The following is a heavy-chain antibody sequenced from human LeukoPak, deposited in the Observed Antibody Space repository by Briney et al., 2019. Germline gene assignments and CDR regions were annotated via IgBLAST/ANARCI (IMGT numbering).Heavy chain of an antibody. CDR3: AMATIYYYYGMNV. CDR2: INHSGST. D-gene: IGHD5-24*01. J-gene: IGHJ6*02. Sequence: SETLSLTCAVYGGSFSGYYWSWIRQPPGKGLEWIGEINHSGSTNCNPSLKSRVTISVDTSKNQFSLKLSSVTAADTAVYYCAMATIYYYYGMNVWGQGTTVTVSS. V-gene: IGHV4-34*01. CDR1: GGSFSGYY.